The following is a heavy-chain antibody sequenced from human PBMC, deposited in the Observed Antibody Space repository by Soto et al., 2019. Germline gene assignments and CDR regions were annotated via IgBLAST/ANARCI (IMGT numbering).Heavy chain of an antibody. J-gene: IGHJ4*02. CDR2: IKSKAAGATT. Sequence: EVQLVESGGGLVKPGGSLRVSCAASGFAFTNAWMSWVRQAPGKGLEWVGRIKSKAAGATTDYTAPVRGRFTISRDDSQGTLYLQMHSLKTEDTAVYYCAKDGATGYLSDGEWYTKRICGQGGLVTVSS. CDR1: GFAFTNAW. V-gene: IGHV3-15*01. D-gene: IGHD2-8*01. CDR3: AKDGATGYLSDGEWYTKRI.